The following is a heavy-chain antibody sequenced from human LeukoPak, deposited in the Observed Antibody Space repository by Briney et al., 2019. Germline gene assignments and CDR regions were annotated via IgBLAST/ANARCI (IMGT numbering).Heavy chain of an antibody. V-gene: IGHV4-34*01. D-gene: IGHD3-22*01. CDR1: SGSLSGYY. CDR3: ARSALYYYDSSGYD. Sequence: SETLSLTCAVYSGSLSGYYWSWIRQTPGKGLEWIGEINHSGSANYNPSLKSRVTISVDTSKNQFSLKLSSVTAADTAVYYCARSALYYYDSSGYDWGQGTLVTVSS. J-gene: IGHJ4*02. CDR2: INHSGSA.